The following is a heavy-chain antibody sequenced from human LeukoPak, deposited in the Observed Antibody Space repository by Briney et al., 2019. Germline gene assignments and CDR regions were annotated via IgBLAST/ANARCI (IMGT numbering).Heavy chain of an antibody. J-gene: IGHJ4*02. CDR2: IDQDGSEK. CDR1: GFTFSSYA. CDR3: ARDAYLSGWYLMDY. Sequence: GGSLRLSCAASGFTFSSYAMSWVRQAPGKGLEWVANIDQDGSEKYYVDSVKGRFTISRDNAKNSLYLQMNSLRAEDTAVYYCARDAYLSGWYLMDYWGQGTLVTVSS. V-gene: IGHV3-7*01. D-gene: IGHD6-19*01.